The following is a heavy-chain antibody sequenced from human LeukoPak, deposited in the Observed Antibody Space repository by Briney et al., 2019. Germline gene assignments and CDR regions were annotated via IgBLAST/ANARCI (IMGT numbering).Heavy chain of an antibody. J-gene: IGHJ4*02. CDR2: IIPIFGTA. Sequence: ASVKVSCKASGGTFSSYAISRVRQAPGQGLEWMGGIIPIFGTANYAQKFQGRVTITTDESTSTAYMELSSLRSEDTAVYYCARDSGLTLPYYFDYWGQGTLVTVSS. CDR1: GGTFSSYA. V-gene: IGHV1-69*05. D-gene: IGHD3-10*01. CDR3: ARDSGLTLPYYFDY.